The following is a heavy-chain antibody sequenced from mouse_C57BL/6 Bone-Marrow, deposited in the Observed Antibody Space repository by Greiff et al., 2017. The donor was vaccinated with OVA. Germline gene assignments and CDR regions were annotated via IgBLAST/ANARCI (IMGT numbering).Heavy chain of an antibody. CDR2: ISRGSSTI. CDR1: GFTFSDDG. V-gene: IGHV5-17*01. Sequence: EVHLVESGGGLVKPGGSLKLSCAASGFTFSDDGMHWVRQAPEKGLEWVAYISRGSSTIYYADSVKGRFTISRDNAKNTLFLQMTSLTSEDTAMYYCAQQGGDYWGQGTTLTVSS. CDR3: AQQGGDY. J-gene: IGHJ2*01.